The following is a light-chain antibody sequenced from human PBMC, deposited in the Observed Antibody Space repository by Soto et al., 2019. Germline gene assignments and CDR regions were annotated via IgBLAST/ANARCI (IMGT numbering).Light chain of an antibody. Sequence: QAVLTQPPSSSASPGESARLTCTLPSDINVGSYNIYWYQQKPGSPPRYLLYYYSDSDKGQGSGVPSRFSGSKDASANRGILRISGLQSEDEADYYCMIWPSNAPAVFGGGTKVTVL. CDR1: SDINVGSYN. CDR2: YYSDSDK. V-gene: IGLV5-37*01. CDR3: MIWPSNAPAV. J-gene: IGLJ3*02.